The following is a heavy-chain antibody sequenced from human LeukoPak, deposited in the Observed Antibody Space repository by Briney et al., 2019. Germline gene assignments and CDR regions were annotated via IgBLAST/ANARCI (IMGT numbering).Heavy chain of an antibody. Sequence: SVKVSCKASGGTFSSYAISWVRQAPGQGLEWMGGIIPIFGTANYAQKFQGRVTITADESTSTAYMEPSSLRSEDTAVYYCARDTAMVPGPNWFDPWGQGTLVTVSS. CDR3: ARDTAMVPGPNWFDP. J-gene: IGHJ5*02. CDR2: IIPIFGTA. D-gene: IGHD5-18*01. V-gene: IGHV1-69*13. CDR1: GGTFSSYA.